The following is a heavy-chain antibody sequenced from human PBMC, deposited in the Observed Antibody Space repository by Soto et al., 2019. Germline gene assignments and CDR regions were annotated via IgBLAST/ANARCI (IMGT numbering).Heavy chain of an antibody. D-gene: IGHD3-22*01. J-gene: IGHJ4*02. V-gene: IGHV1-69*13. Sequence: GASVKVSCKASGGSFSTYGINWVRLAPGQGLEWMGGIIPKFGTTNYAQKFRGRVTITADESTNTAYMELNYLRAEDTAVYYCARTWGYDSSGSPLYWGQGTLVTVSS. CDR1: GGSFSTYG. CDR2: IIPKFGTT. CDR3: ARTWGYDSSGSPLY.